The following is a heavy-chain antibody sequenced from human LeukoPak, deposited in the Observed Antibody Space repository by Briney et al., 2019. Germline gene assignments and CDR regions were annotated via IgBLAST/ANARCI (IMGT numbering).Heavy chain of an antibody. CDR1: GYSFTSYW. J-gene: IGHJ6*02. CDR3: ARRRHYDYDFWSGGGMDV. CDR2: IYPGDSDT. Sequence: PGESLKISCKGSGYSFTSYWIGWVRQMPGKGLEWTGIIYPGDSDTRYSPSFQGQVTISADKSISTAYLQWSSLKASDTAMYYCARRRHYDYDFWSGGGMDVWGQGTTVTVSS. V-gene: IGHV5-51*01. D-gene: IGHD3-3*01.